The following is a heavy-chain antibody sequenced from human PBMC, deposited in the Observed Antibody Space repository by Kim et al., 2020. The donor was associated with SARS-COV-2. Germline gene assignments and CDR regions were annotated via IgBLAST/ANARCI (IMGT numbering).Heavy chain of an antibody. J-gene: IGHJ3*02. V-gene: IGHV3-11*06. D-gene: IGHD3-3*01. Sequence: KCRFTITRDNAKNSLYLQMNRLRAEDTAVYYCARDLASDFWSGNNDAFDIWGQGTMVTVSS. CDR3: ARDLASDFWSGNNDAFDI.